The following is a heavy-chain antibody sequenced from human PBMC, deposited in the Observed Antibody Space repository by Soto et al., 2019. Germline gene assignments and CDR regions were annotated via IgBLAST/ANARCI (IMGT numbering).Heavy chain of an antibody. CDR2: IIPILGIA. J-gene: IGHJ4*02. CDR3: ASSIAARTRYFDY. CDR1: GGTFNSYT. D-gene: IGHD6-6*01. Sequence: SVKVSCKASGGTFNSYTISWVRQAPGQGLEWMGRIIPILGIANYAQKFQGRVTITADKSTSTAYMELSSLRSEDTAVYYCASSIAARTRYFDYWGQGTLVTVSS. V-gene: IGHV1-69*02.